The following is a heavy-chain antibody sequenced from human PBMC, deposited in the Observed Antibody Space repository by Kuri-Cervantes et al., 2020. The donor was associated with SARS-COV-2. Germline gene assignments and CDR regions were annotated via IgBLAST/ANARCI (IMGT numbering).Heavy chain of an antibody. CDR2: ISSSGNYI. J-gene: IGHJ4*02. CDR3: ATVHTLYYAHYFDY. D-gene: IGHD2-2*01. Sequence: GESLKISCATSGFSFSDYSMNWVRLAPGKGLEWVSSISSSGNYIYYADSLKGRFTVSRDNAKSSLYLQMNSLRVEDTAVYYCATVHTLYYAHYFDYWGQGTLVTVSS. V-gene: IGHV3-21*04. CDR1: GFSFSDYS.